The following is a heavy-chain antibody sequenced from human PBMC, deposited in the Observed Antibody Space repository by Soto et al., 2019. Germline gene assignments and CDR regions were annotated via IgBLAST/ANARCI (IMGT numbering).Heavy chain of an antibody. D-gene: IGHD4-17*01. CDR2: ISGSGGTT. CDR1: GFTFSTYA. V-gene: IGHV3-23*01. CDR3: VKDSYGDYDY. J-gene: IGHJ4*02. Sequence: PGGSLRLSCAASGFTFSTYAMSWVRQAPGKGLEWVSVISGSGGTTYYADSVKGRFTISRDNSKNTLYLQMNSLRAEDTAGYYCVKDSYGDYDYWGQGALVTVSS.